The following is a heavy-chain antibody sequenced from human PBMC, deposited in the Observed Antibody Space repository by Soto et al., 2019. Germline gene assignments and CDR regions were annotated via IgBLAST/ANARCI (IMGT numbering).Heavy chain of an antibody. V-gene: IGHV3-30-3*01. J-gene: IGHJ6*02. Sequence: GGSLRLSCAASGFTFSSYAMHWVRQAPGKGLEWVAVISYDGSNKYYADSVKGRFTISRDNSKNTLYLQMNSLRAEDTAVYYCARDRLDFWSGYYYYYGMDVWGQGTTVTVSS. D-gene: IGHD3-3*01. CDR2: ISYDGSNK. CDR3: ARDRLDFWSGYYYYYGMDV. CDR1: GFTFSSYA.